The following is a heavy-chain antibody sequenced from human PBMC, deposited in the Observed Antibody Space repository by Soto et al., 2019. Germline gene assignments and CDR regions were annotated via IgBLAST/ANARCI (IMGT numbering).Heavy chain of an antibody. D-gene: IGHD4-4*01. CDR2: ISGSGGST. CDR1: GFTFSSYA. CDR3: AKEVGDYTPRDH. Sequence: EVQLLESGGGLVQPGGSQRLSCAASGFTFSSYAMSWVRQAPGMGLEWVSAISGSGGSTYYADSVKGRFTISRDNSMNTLYLQMNSLRAEDTAVYYCAKEVGDYTPRDHWGQGTLVTVSS. V-gene: IGHV3-23*01. J-gene: IGHJ4*02.